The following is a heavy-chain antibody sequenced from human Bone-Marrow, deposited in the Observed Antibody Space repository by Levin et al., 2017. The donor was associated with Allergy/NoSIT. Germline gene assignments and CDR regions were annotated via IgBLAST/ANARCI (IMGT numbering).Heavy chain of an antibody. D-gene: IGHD3-3*01. V-gene: IGHV4-34*01. CDR1: GGSFSGYY. CDR2: INHSGST. Sequence: SQTLSLTCAVYGGSFSGYYWSWTRQPPGKGLEWIGVINHSGSTNYNPSLTSRVTISVDTSKNQFSLKLSSVTAADTAVYYCARGTIFGVVIMIWWFDPWGQGTLVTVSS. J-gene: IGHJ5*02. CDR3: ARGTIFGVVIMIWWFDP.